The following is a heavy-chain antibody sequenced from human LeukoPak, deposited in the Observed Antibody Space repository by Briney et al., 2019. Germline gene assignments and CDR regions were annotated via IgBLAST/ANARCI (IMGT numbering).Heavy chain of an antibody. CDR3: ARDFSTKYSQDY. J-gene: IGHJ4*02. CDR2: INHSGST. D-gene: IGHD1-26*01. V-gene: IGHV4-34*01. CDR1: GGSFSGYY. Sequence: PSETLSLTCAVYGGSFSGYYWSWIRQPPGKGLEWIGEINHSGSTNYNPSLKSRVTISVDTSKNQFSLKLSSVTAADTAVYYCARDFSTKYSQDYWGQGTLVTVSS.